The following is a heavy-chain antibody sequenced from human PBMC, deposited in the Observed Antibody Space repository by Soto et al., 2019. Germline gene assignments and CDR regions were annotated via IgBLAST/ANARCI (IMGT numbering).Heavy chain of an antibody. CDR1: GGTFRSYS. V-gene: IGHV1-69*13. D-gene: IGHD3-22*01. Sequence: ASVKVSCKASGGTFRSYSIHWVRQAPGQGLELMGGIIPIFDITNYAQKFQGRVTITADESTSTAYMELSSLGSDDTAVYYCARPDEGGYSSNHQYYDALDVWGQGTTGNV. J-gene: IGHJ6*02. CDR3: ARPDEGGYSSNHQYYDALDV. CDR2: IIPIFDIT.